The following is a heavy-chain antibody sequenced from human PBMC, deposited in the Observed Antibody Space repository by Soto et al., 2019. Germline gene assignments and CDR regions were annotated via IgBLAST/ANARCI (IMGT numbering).Heavy chain of an antibody. D-gene: IGHD5-12*01. CDR1: GDSIGGSNFY. V-gene: IGHV4-31*03. J-gene: IGHJ4*02. CDR3: ARAPPGGYSGYDWADYFDY. Sequence: SETLSLTCTVSGDSIGGSNFYWGWLRQPPGKGLEWIGYIYYSGSTYYNPSLKSRVTIPVDTSKNQFSLKLSSVTAADTAVYYCARAPPGGYSGYDWADYFDYWGQGTLVTVSS. CDR2: IYYSGST.